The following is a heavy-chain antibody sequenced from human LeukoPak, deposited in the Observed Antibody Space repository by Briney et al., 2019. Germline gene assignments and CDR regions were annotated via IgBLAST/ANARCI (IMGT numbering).Heavy chain of an antibody. CDR2: IYYSGST. CDR1: GGSISSSSYY. V-gene: IGHV4-61*05. J-gene: IGHJ6*02. D-gene: IGHD2-2*01. Sequence: PSETLSLTCTVSGGSISSSSYYWSWLRQPPGKGLEWIGYIYYSGSTNYNPSLKSRVTISVDTSKNQFSLKLSSVTAADTAVYYCARSGYCSSTSCYFRSYGMDVWGQGTTVTVSS. CDR3: ARSGYCSSTSCYFRSYGMDV.